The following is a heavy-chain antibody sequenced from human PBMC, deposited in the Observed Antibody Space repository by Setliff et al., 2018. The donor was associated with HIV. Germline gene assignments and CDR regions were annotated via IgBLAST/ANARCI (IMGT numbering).Heavy chain of an antibody. CDR1: GGTFNSYA. CDR2: VIPRSGTA. V-gene: IGHV1-69*13. CDR3: AIDGAGGWLRPMPDY. Sequence: ASVKVSCKASGGTFNSYAITWVRQAPGQGLEWMGGVIPRSGTAYHAQKFRDRVTITADESTSTAYMELSSLRSEDTAVCYCAIDGAGGWLRPMPDYWGQGTLVTVSS. J-gene: IGHJ4*02. D-gene: IGHD5-12*01.